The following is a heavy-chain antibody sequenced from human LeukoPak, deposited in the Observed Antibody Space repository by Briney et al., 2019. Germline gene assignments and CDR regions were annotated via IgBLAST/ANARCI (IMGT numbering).Heavy chain of an antibody. CDR3: ARRGYCSNTTCYDYYYYYMDV. Sequence: GGSLRLSCEASGFTFNTYAMSWVRQAPGKGLEWVSGINWNGGSTGYADSVKGRFTISRDNAKNSLYLQMNSLRAEDTALYYCARRGYCSNTTCYDYYYYYMDVWGKGTTVTVSS. D-gene: IGHD2-2*01. V-gene: IGHV3-20*04. CDR2: INWNGGST. CDR1: GFTFNTYA. J-gene: IGHJ6*03.